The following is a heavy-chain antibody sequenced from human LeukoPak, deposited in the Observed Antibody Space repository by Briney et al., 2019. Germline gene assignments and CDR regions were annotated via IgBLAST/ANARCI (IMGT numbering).Heavy chain of an antibody. D-gene: IGHD4-17*01. CDR2: ISWDSTII. V-gene: IGHV3-9*01. J-gene: IGHJ6*02. CDR3: AKEISETTVTSWYYGMDV. CDR1: GFIFDEYA. Sequence: GGSLRLSCAASGFIFDEYAMHWVRQAPGKGLEWVSGISWDSTIIEYADTVKGRFTISRDNAKNSLYLQMNGLRAEDTALYYCAKEISETTVTSWYYGMDVWGQGTTVTVSS.